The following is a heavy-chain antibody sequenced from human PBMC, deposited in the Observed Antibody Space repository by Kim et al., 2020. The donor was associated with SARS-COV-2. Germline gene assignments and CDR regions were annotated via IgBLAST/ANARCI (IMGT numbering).Heavy chain of an antibody. CDR2: INHSGST. V-gene: IGHV4-34*01. D-gene: IGHD3-10*01. CDR1: GGSFSGYY. Sequence: SETLSLTCAVYGGSFSGYYWSWIRQPPGKGLEWIGEINHSGSTNYNPSLKSRVTISVDTSKNQFSLKLSSVTAADTAVYYCARFGGSGSYYDYFDYWGQGTLVTVSS. J-gene: IGHJ4*02. CDR3: ARFGGSGSYYDYFDY.